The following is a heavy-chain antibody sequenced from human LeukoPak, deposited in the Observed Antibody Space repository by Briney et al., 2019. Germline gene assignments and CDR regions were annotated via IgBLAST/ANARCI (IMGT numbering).Heavy chain of an antibody. CDR1: GYTFTVYY. CDR3: ARVYYYDSSGYYFDY. V-gene: IGHV1-2*02. J-gene: IGHJ4*02. Sequence: ASVEVSCKASGYTFTVYYIHWLRQAPGQGLEWMGWIDPNSGGTNYAQKFQGRVTMTRDTSISTAYMELSRLRSDDTAVYYCARVYYYDSSGYYFDYWGQGTLVTVSS. CDR2: IDPNSGGT. D-gene: IGHD3-22*01.